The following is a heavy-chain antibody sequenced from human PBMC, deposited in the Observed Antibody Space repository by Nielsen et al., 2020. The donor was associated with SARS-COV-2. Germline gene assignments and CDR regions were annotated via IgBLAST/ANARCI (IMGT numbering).Heavy chain of an antibody. CDR3: ARGREYYGSGSLFDY. J-gene: IGHJ4*02. Sequence: GESLKISCAASGFTFSSYSMNWVRQAPGKGLEWVSSISSSSSYIYYADSVKGRFTISRDNAKNSLYLQMNSLRAEDTAVYYCARGREYYGSGSLFDYWGQGTLVTVSS. CDR2: ISSSSSYI. V-gene: IGHV3-21*01. D-gene: IGHD3-10*01. CDR1: GFTFSSYS.